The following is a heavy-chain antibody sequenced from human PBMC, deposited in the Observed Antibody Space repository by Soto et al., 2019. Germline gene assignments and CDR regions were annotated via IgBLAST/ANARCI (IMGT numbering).Heavy chain of an antibody. Sequence: EVQLLESGGGLVQPGGSLRLSCAASGFTFSSYAMNWLRQAPGKGLEWVSTISGSGGSIYYAHTITDYSDSVKGRFTSFRDNSNNTQNLQMIRLRAEDTAVSYGSKVGSTLNTPIPVDYWGQGTLVTVSS. CDR3: SKVGSTLNTPIPVDY. CDR2: ISGSGGSI. J-gene: IGHJ4*02. V-gene: IGHV3-23*01. D-gene: IGHD6-13*01. CDR1: GFTFSSYA.